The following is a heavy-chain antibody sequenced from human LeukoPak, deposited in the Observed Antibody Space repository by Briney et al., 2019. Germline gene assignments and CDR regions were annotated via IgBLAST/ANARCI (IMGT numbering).Heavy chain of an antibody. CDR1: GFTFRHYA. V-gene: IGHV3-30*04. CDR3: VRARAGGLDY. J-gene: IGHJ4*02. CDR2: LSFDGAHK. Sequence: GGPLRLSCAASGFTFRHYAVHWVRQAPGRGLEWVAVLSFDGAHKYYAESVKGRFPISKDTSNNTLFLQMDSLRLEDTALYYCVRARAGGLDYWGQGTLVTVSS. D-gene: IGHD3-16*01.